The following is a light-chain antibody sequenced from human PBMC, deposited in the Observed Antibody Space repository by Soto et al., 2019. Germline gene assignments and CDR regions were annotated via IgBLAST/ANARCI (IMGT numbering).Light chain of an antibody. Sequence: EIVLTQSPGTLSLSPGERATLSCRASQSVNSNLAWYQQKPGQAPRLLIYDASNRATGIPVRFSGSGSGTDFTLTSSSLEPEDFAVYYCQQSRDWPLTFGGGTKVEIK. CDR3: QQSRDWPLT. CDR1: QSVNSN. J-gene: IGKJ4*01. CDR2: DAS. V-gene: IGKV3-11*01.